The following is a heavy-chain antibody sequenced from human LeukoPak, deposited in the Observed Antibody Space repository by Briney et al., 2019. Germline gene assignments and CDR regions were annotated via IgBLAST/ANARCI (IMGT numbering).Heavy chain of an antibody. CDR2: IRYDGSNK. CDR1: GFTFSSYG. CDR3: AKSWIQLWYFDY. D-gene: IGHD5-18*01. J-gene: IGHJ4*02. Sequence: SGGSLRLSCAASGFTFSSYGMHWVRQAPGKGLEWVAFIRYDGSNKYYADSVKGRFTISRDNSKNTLYLQMNSLRAQDTAVYYRAKSWIQLWYFDYWGQGTLVTVSS. V-gene: IGHV3-30*02.